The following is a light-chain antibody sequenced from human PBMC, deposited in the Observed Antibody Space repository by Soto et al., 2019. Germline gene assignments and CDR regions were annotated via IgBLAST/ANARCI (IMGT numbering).Light chain of an antibody. V-gene: IGLV2-14*01. J-gene: IGLJ2*01. Sequence: QSALTQPASVSGSPGQSITISCTGTSSDVGGYNYVSWYQQHPGKAPKLMIYDVSNRPLGVSNRFSGSKSGNTASLTISGLQAEDEADYYCSSYTSSSTLNFGGGTKVTVL. CDR2: DVS. CDR1: SSDVGGYNY. CDR3: SSYTSSSTLN.